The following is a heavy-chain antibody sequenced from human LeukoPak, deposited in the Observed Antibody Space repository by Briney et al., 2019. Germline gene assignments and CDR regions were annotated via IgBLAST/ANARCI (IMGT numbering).Heavy chain of an antibody. CDR3: VRHHETYYYDH. V-gene: IGHV3-64D*09. J-gene: IGHJ4*02. CDR1: GFTFSNYA. CDR2: ISSNGGST. Sequence: GGSLRLSCSASGFTFSNYAIHWVRQAPGKGLKYVSAISSNGGSTYYADSVKGRFTISRDNSKNTLYLQMSSLRNEDTAVYYCVRHHETYYYDHWGQGTLVTVSS.